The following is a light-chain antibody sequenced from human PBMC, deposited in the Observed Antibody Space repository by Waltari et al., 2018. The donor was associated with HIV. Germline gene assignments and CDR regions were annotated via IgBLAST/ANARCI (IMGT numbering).Light chain of an antibody. Sequence: SYELTQPPSVSVSPGQTARITCSGDALPKNYAYWYQQKSGQAPVLVIYEDSKRPSGIPERFSGSSSGTMATLTISGAQVEDEADYYCYSTDSSANHVVFGGGTKLTVL. CDR2: EDS. CDR3: YSTDSSANHVV. CDR1: ALPKNY. J-gene: IGLJ2*01. V-gene: IGLV3-10*01.